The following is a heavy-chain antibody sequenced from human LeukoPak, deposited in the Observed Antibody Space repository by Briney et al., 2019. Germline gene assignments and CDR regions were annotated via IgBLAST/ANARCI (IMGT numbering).Heavy chain of an antibody. CDR3: ASSAYFGGDYPRATEYFLH. J-gene: IGHJ1*01. Sequence: PGGSLRLSCAASGFTFSHYSMHWVRQAPGKGLEWVAIISYDGNNKDYTDSVKGRFTISRDNSKNSLYLQMTSLRAQDTAVYFCASSAYFGGDYPRATEYFLHWGQGTLVTVSS. CDR2: ISYDGNNK. D-gene: IGHD2-21*02. CDR1: GFTFSHYS. V-gene: IGHV3-30-3*01.